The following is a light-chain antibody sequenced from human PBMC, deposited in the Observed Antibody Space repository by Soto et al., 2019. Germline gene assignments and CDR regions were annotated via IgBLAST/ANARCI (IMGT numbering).Light chain of an antibody. CDR3: KQYHNWPRDS. J-gene: IGKJ4*01. V-gene: IGKV3-15*01. CDR1: QSVNSN. CDR2: GAS. Sequence: EIVVTQSPATLSVSPGERATLSCRASQSVNSNLAWYQQKPGQAPRLLIYGASTRATGIPARFSGSGSGTEFTLTISSLQSEDFEVYYCKQYHNWPRDSFGGGTKVEIK.